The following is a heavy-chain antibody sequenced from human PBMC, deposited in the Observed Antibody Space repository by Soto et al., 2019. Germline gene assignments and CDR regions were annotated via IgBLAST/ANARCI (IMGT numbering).Heavy chain of an antibody. CDR1: GGSISSGGYY. V-gene: IGHV4-31*03. Sequence: QVQLQESGPGLVKPSQTLSLTCTVSGGSISSGGYYWSWIRQHPGKGLEWIGYIYDSGSTYYNPSLTSRVTISVDPSKYQFSLQLSSVTAADTAVYYCAKTGPGSYLSLDYWGQGTLVTVSS. CDR3: AKTGPGSYLSLDY. D-gene: IGHD1-26*01. J-gene: IGHJ4*02. CDR2: IYDSGST.